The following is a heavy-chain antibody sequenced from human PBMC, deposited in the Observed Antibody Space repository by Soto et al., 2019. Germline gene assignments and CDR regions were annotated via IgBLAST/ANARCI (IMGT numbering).Heavy chain of an antibody. J-gene: IGHJ4*02. D-gene: IGHD1-7*01. Sequence: EVQLAESGGNMVKPGGSLRLSCVASGFTFNNYDMHWVRQAPGKGLEYVSSISSNGGTTYYGNSVKDRFTISRDNSKNTLYLQMGSLRPEDMAVYYCVRRVSGNYDYWGQGTLVTVSS. CDR1: GFTFNNYD. V-gene: IGHV3-64*01. CDR2: ISSNGGTT. CDR3: VRRVSGNYDY.